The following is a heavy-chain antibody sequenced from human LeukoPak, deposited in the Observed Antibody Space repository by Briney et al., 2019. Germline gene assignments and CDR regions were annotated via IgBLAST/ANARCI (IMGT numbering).Heavy chain of an antibody. CDR2: ISSSGSTI. V-gene: IGHV3-48*03. J-gene: IGHJ4*02. Sequence: GGSLRLSCAASGFTFSSYEMNWVRQAPGKGLEWVSYISSSGSTIYYADSVKGRFTISRDNAKNSLYLQMNSLRAEDTAVYYCATDYDSSGYRDYWGQGTLVTVSS. D-gene: IGHD3-22*01. CDR3: ATDYDSSGYRDY. CDR1: GFTFSSYE.